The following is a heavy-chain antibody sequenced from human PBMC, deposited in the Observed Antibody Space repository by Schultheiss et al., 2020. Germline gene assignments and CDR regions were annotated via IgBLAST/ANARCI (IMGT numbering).Heavy chain of an antibody. Sequence: GGSLRLSCAASGFTVSSNYMSWVRQAPGKGLEWVSSISSSSSYIYYADSVKGRFTISRDNSKNTLYLQMNSLRAEDTAVYYCANDLVATIPYYYYGMDVWGRGATVTVAS. CDR1: GFTVSSNY. V-gene: IGHV3-21*04. CDR3: ANDLVATIPYYYYGMDV. D-gene: IGHD5-12*01. J-gene: IGHJ6*02. CDR2: ISSSSSYI.